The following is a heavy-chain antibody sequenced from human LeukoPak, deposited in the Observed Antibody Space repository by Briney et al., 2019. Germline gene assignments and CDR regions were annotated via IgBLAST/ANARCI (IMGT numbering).Heavy chain of an antibody. Sequence: SETLSLTCAISGASMTSSNWWSWVRQPPGKGLEWVGEISHSGSTNYNPSLKSRVTISVDKSKNQFSLTLSSVTAADTAVYYCARGGVEPAAEIFDYWGQGTLVTVSS. CDR1: GASMTSSNW. CDR2: ISHSGST. CDR3: ARGGVEPAAEIFDY. D-gene: IGHD2-2*01. V-gene: IGHV4-4*02. J-gene: IGHJ4*02.